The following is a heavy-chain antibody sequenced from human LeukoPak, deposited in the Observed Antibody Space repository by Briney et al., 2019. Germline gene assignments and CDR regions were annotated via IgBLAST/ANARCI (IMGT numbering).Heavy chain of an antibody. CDR3: ARDRRKGYCSGGSCYYYFDY. Sequence: GSLRLSRAASGFTFSNYWMHWVRQAPGKGLVWVSRINSDGINTSYADSVKGRFTISRDNAKNTLNLQMNSLRAEDTAVYYCARDRRKGYCSGGSCYYYFDYWGQGTLVTVSS. CDR2: INSDGINT. D-gene: IGHD2-15*01. J-gene: IGHJ4*02. V-gene: IGHV3-74*01. CDR1: GFTFSNYW.